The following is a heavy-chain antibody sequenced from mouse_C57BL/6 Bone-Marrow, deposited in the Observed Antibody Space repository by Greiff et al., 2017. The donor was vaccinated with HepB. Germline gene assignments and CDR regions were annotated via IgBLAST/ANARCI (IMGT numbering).Heavy chain of an antibody. CDR1: GYTFTSYW. Sequence: EVKLEESGTVLARPGASVKMSCKTSGYTFTSYWMHWVKQRPGQGLEWIGAIYPGNSDTSYNQKFKGKAKLTAVTSASTAYMELSSLTNEDSAVYYCTRNPLDYYGSSYVRWYFDVWGTGTTVTVSS. CDR3: TRNPLDYYGSSYVRWYFDV. D-gene: IGHD1-1*01. CDR2: IYPGNSDT. J-gene: IGHJ1*03. V-gene: IGHV1-5*01.